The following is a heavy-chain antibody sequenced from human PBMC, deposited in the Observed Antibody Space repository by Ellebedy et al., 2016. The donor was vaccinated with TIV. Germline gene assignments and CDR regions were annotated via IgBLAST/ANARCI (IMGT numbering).Heavy chain of an antibody. D-gene: IGHD6-25*01. CDR2: ISAYKGDT. CDR1: GYTFSNYD. CDR3: VRGGYIPSRGFDN. Sequence: AASVKVSCKATGYTFSNYDVTWVRRAPGQGLEWMGLISAYKGDTKYSQKAQGRVVLTIDTSTNTAYMELRSLRSDDTAVYYCVRGGYIPSRGFDNGGQGTLVNGSS. V-gene: IGHV1-18*04. J-gene: IGHJ4*02.